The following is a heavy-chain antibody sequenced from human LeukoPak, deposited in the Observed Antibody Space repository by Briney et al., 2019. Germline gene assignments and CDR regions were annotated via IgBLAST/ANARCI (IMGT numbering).Heavy chain of an antibody. J-gene: IGHJ4*02. CDR3: AGGTYGSGSYYNAFDY. V-gene: IGHV1-69*13. CDR2: IIPIFGTA. Sequence: GASVKVSCKASGGTFSSYAISWVRQAPGQGLEWMGGIIPIFGTANYAQKFQGRVTITADESTSTAYMELSSLRSEDTAVYYCAGGTYGSGSYYNAFDYWGQGTLVTVSS. CDR1: GGTFSSYA. D-gene: IGHD3-10*01.